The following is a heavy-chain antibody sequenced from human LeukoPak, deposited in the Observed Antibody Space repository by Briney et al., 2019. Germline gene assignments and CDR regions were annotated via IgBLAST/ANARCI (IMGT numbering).Heavy chain of an antibody. J-gene: IGHJ1*01. CDR3: ARGGKRALAGTRSPQYFQP. Sequence: GGSLRLSCAVSGFTVSGNYMSWVRQAPGKGLEWVSLIYSGGTTYYADSVKGRFTISRDNSKNTLYLQMNSLRAEDTALYYCARGGKRALAGTRSPQYFQPWGQGTLVTVSS. D-gene: IGHD6-19*01. V-gene: IGHV3-53*05. CDR2: IYSGGTT. CDR1: GFTVSGNY.